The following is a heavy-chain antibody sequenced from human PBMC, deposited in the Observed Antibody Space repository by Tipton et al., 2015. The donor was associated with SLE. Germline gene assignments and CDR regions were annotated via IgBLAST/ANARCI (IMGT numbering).Heavy chain of an antibody. D-gene: IGHD6-13*01. V-gene: IGHV3-48*03. CDR2: ISSSGSTI. CDR1: GFTSSSYE. Sequence: QLVQSGGGLVQPGGSLRLSCAASGFTSSSYEMNWVRQAPGKGLEWVSYISSSGSTIYYADSVKGRFTISRDNAKNSLYLQMNSLRAEDTAVYYCARAQYSSSWPRGGAFDIWGQGTMVTVSS. J-gene: IGHJ3*02. CDR3: ARAQYSSSWPRGGAFDI.